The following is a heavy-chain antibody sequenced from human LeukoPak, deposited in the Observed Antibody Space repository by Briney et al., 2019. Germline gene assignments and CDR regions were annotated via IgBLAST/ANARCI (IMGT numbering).Heavy chain of an antibody. CDR1: GYGFTTNW. D-gene: IGHD3-16*02. Sequence: GESLKISCKGSGYGFTTNWIGWVRQTPGKGLEWMGIIYPGDSDTRYSPSFQGQVTISADKSISTAYLQWSSLKASDTAMYYCARRHYDYVWGSYRYTPSYFDYWGQGTLVTVSS. CDR2: IYPGDSDT. V-gene: IGHV5-51*01. J-gene: IGHJ4*02. CDR3: ARRHYDYVWGSYRYTPSYFDY.